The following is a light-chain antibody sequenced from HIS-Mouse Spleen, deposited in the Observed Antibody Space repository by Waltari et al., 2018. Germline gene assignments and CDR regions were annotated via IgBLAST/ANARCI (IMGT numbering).Light chain of an antibody. Sequence: EIVMTQSPATLSVSPGERATLSCRASQSVSSNLAWYQQKPGQAPRLLIYGASTRATGIPARFSGSGSGTEFTLTYSSMQSEDFAVYYCQPYNNWSLTFGGGTKVEIK. J-gene: IGKJ4*01. V-gene: IGKV3-15*01. CDR2: GAS. CDR3: QPYNNWSLT. CDR1: QSVSSN.